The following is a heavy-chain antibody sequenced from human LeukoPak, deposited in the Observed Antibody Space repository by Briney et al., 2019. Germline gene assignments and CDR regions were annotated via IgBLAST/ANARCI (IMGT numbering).Heavy chain of an antibody. V-gene: IGHV3-53*01. J-gene: IGHJ4*02. CDR2: IYSGGST. CDR1: GFIFSSYA. Sequence: GGSLRLSCAASGFIFSSYAMSWVRQAPGKGLEWVSVIYSGGSTYYADSVKGRFTISRDNSKNTLYLQMNSLRAEDTAVYYCARGLRDTAMATDYWGQGTLVTVSS. D-gene: IGHD5-18*01. CDR3: ARGLRDTAMATDY.